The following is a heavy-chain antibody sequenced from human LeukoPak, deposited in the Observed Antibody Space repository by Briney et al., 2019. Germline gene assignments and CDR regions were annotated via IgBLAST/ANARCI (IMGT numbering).Heavy chain of an antibody. V-gene: IGHV3-23*01. CDR2: ISGSGGST. J-gene: IGHJ4*02. CDR3: AKAAHLYSSSWYYFDY. Sequence: GGSLRLSCAASGFTFSSYAMSWVRQAPGKGLEWVSAISGSGGSTYYADSVKGRFTISRDNSKNTLYLQMNSLRAEDTAVYYCAKAAHLYSSSWYYFDYWGQGTLVTVSS. D-gene: IGHD6-13*01. CDR1: GFTFSSYA.